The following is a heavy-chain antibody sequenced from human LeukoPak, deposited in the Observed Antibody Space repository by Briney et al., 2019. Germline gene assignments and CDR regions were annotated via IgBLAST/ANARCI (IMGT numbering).Heavy chain of an antibody. CDR2: TNSYGNST. CDR3: AMYYYDSSGYYWDY. D-gene: IGHD3-22*01. V-gene: IGHV3-74*01. Sequence: GGSLRLSCAASGFTFSTYWMHWVRQAPGKGLVWVSRTNSYGNSTNYADSVKCRFTISRDNAKNTLYLQMNSLTAEDTAVYYCAMYYYDSSGYYWDYWGQGTLVAVSS. J-gene: IGHJ4*02. CDR1: GFTFSTYW.